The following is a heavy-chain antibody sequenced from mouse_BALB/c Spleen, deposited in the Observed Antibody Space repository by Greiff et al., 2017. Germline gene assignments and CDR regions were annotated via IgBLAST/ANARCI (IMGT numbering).Heavy chain of an antibody. Sequence: VQLQQSGPGLVAPSQSLSITCTVSGFSLTGYGVNWVRQPPGKGLEWLGMIWGDGSTDYNSALKSRLSISKDNSKSQVFLKMNSLQTDDTARYYCARAKISYYGSSYSWYFDVWGAGTTVTVSS. V-gene: IGHV2-6-7*01. D-gene: IGHD1-1*01. CDR1: GFSLTGYG. CDR2: IWGDGST. J-gene: IGHJ1*01. CDR3: ARAKISYYGSSYSWYFDV.